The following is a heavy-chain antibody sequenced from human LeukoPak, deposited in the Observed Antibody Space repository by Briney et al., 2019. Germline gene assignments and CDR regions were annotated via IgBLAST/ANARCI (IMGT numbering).Heavy chain of an antibody. CDR2: ISSSASTL. V-gene: IGHV3-48*02. D-gene: IGHD1-26*01. CDR3: VRCRGSNPRYYMDV. J-gene: IGHJ6*03. CDR1: GFTFSYYS. Sequence: QPGGSLRLSCAAYGFTFSYYSMNWLRQAPGKGLEWVSYISSSASTLYYADSVKGRVTISRDNAKNSLYLQMNSLRDEDTAVYYCVRCRGSNPRYYMDVWGKGTTVTVSS.